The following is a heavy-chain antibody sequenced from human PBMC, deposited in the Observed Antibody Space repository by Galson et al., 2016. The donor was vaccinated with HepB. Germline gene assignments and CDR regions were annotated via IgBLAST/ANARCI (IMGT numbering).Heavy chain of an antibody. D-gene: IGHD5-24*01. CDR2: INHSGST. CDR3: ARGRSNYYYYGLDV. J-gene: IGHJ6*02. CDR1: GGPFSGYS. V-gene: IGHV4-34*01. Sequence: LSLTCAVYGGPFSGYSWSWIRQPPGGGLEWIGEINHSGSTNYSPSLKSRVTISVDMSKNQFSLKLRSVTAANTAMYYCARGRSNYYYYGLDVWGQGTTVTVSS.